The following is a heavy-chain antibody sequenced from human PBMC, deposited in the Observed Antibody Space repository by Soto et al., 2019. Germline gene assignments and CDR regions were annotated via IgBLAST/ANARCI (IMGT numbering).Heavy chain of an antibody. CDR2: ISYDGSNK. CDR3: AKDRGSGSYYGSDY. J-gene: IGHJ4*02. D-gene: IGHD1-26*01. V-gene: IGHV3-30*18. Sequence: QVQLVESGGGVVQPGRSLRLSCAASGFTFSSYGMHWVRQAPGKGLEWVAVISYDGSNKYYADSVKGRFTISRDNSKNTLYLQMNSLRAEDTAVYYCAKDRGSGSYYGSDYWGQGTLVTVSS. CDR1: GFTFSSYG.